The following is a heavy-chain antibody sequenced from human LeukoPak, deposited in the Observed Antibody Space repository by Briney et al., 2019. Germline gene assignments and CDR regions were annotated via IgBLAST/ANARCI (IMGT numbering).Heavy chain of an antibody. J-gene: IGHJ5*02. D-gene: IGHD2-2*01. V-gene: IGHV1-18*01. CDR1: GYTFTSYG. CDR2: ISAYNGNT. Sequence: ASVKVSCKASGYTFTSYGISWVRQAPGQGLEWMGWISAYNGNTNYAQKLQGRVTMTTDTSTSTAYMELRSLRSDDTAVYYCARVEFVLVPAAIRWFDPGAREPWSPSPQ. CDR3: ARVEFVLVPAAIRWFDP.